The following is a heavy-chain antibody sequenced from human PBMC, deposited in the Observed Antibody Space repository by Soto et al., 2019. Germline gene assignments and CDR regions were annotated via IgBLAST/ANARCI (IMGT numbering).Heavy chain of an antibody. CDR2: INRDGSEK. CDR1: GFIFTNYW. CDR3: TSARSSVGAPGGFIEY. J-gene: IGHJ4*02. Sequence: EVQLVESGGGLVQPGGSLRLSCAASGFIFTNYWMSWVRQAPGKGLAWVANINRDGSEKRYVDSVKGRFSISRDNAKNSLYLQMNSLSADDTGVYYCTSARSSVGAPGGFIEYWGQGNLVTVSS. D-gene: IGHD1-26*01. V-gene: IGHV3-7*03.